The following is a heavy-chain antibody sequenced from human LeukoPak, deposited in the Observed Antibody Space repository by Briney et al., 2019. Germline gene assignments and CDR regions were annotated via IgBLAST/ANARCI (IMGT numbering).Heavy chain of an antibody. CDR2: IYYSGST. Sequence: KSSETLSLTCTVSGGSISSYYWSWIRQPPGKGLEWIGYIYYSGSTNYNPSLKSRVTISVDTSKNQFSLKLSSVTAADTAVYYCARYVSVARYFHLSWYFDLWGRGTLVTVSS. V-gene: IGHV4-59*01. CDR3: ARYVSVARYFHLSWYFDL. J-gene: IGHJ2*01. CDR1: GGSISSYY. D-gene: IGHD3-16*01.